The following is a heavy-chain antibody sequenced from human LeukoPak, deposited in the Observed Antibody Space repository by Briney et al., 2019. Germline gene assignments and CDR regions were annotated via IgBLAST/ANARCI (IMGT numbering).Heavy chain of an antibody. CDR1: GFTVSNSY. D-gene: IGHD6-19*01. J-gene: IGHJ4*02. CDR3: ARDSNGPAF. Sequence: GGSLRLSCVASGFTVSNSYMSWVRQAPGKGLEWVSVIYSDGGAFYSDSVKGRFTISRDYSKSTLYLQMNSLRADDTAVYYCARDSNGPAFWGQGTLVTVSS. CDR2: IYSDGGA. V-gene: IGHV3-53*01.